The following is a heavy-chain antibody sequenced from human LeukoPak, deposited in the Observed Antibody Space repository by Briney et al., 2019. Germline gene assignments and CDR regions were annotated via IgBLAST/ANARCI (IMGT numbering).Heavy chain of an antibody. CDR2: TYYRSKWYS. CDR1: GDSVSSNSAA. V-gene: IGHV6-1*01. J-gene: IGHJ4*02. D-gene: IGHD2-21*01. CDR3: ARGITVIGYYFDS. Sequence: SQTLSLTCGISGDSVSSNSAAWNWIRQSPSRGLEWLGRTYYRSKWYSDYPESVKSRITISTDASKNQFSLQLKSVTPEDTAIYYCARGITVIGYYFDSWGQGTLVTVSS.